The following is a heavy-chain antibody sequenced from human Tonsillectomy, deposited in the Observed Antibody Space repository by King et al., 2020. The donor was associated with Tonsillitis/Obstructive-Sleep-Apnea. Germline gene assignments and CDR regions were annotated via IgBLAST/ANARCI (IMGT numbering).Heavy chain of an antibody. Sequence: QVQLVESGGGVVQPGGSLRLSCAASRFTFSSYAMHWVRQVPGKGLEWVAVISYGGGNKYYADSVKGRFTISRDNSKNTLYLQMNSLRAEDTAVYYCAKEDVYGSGGSYYSRAFDYWGQGTMVTVSS. J-gene: IGHJ4*01. CDR2: ISYGGGNK. CDR3: AKEDVYGSGGSYYSRAFDY. V-gene: IGHV3-30*01. CDR1: RFTFSSYA. D-gene: IGHD2-15*01.